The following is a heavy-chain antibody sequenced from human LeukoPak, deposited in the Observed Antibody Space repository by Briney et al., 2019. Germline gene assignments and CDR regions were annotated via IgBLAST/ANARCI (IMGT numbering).Heavy chain of an antibody. Sequence: PSETLSLTCTVSGGSISSSSYYWGWIRQPPGKGLEWIGSIYYSGSTYYNPSLKSRVTISVDTSKNQFSLKLSSVTAADTAVYYCASPRSPTNYWGQGTLVTVSS. CDR3: ASPRSPTNY. CDR2: IYYSGST. J-gene: IGHJ4*02. V-gene: IGHV4-39*01. CDR1: GGSISSSSYY. D-gene: IGHD5-24*01.